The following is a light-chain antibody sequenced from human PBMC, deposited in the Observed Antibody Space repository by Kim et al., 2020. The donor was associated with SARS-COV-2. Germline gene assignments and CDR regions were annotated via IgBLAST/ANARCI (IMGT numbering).Light chain of an antibody. Sequence: PGERAPLPCDAIQTMNNRLVWYQQKPGQAPRLLIYDATTRATGVPARFIGSGSETDFTLTISSLQSEDFAVYYCQQSNDWPPLTFGQGTKVDIK. CDR1: QTMNNR. J-gene: IGKJ1*01. CDR3: QQSNDWPPLT. V-gene: IGKV3-15*01. CDR2: DAT.